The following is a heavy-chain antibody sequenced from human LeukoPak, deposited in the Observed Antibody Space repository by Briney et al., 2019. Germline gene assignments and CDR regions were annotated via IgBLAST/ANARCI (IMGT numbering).Heavy chain of an antibody. D-gene: IGHD4-17*01. CDR1: GFTFSSYG. CDR3: AKVGYGDYYYGMDV. CDR2: IWYDGSNK. Sequence: GGSLRLSCAASGFTFSSYGMHWVRQAPGKGLEWVAVIWYDGSNKYYADSVKGRFTISRDNSKNTLYLQMNSLRAEDTAVYYCAKVGYGDYYYGMDVWGQGTTVTVSS. V-gene: IGHV3-33*06. J-gene: IGHJ6*02.